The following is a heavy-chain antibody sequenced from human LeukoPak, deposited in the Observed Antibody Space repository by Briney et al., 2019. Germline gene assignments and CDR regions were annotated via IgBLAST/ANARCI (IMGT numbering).Heavy chain of an antibody. Sequence: GGSLRLSCAASRFTFSSYSMNWVRQAPGKGLEWVSYISSSSSTIYYADSVKGRFTISRDNAKNSLYLQMNSLRAEDTAVYYCARDRGLMGYYFDYWGQGTLVTVSS. CDR2: ISSSSSTI. V-gene: IGHV3-48*01. J-gene: IGHJ4*02. CDR1: RFTFSSYS. D-gene: IGHD3-10*01. CDR3: ARDRGLMGYYFDY.